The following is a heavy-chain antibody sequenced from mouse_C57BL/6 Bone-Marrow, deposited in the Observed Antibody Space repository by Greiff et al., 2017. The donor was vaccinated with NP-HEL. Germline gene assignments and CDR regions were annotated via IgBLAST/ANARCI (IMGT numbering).Heavy chain of an antibody. J-gene: IGHJ1*03. CDR1: GYAFSSYW. CDR3: AREDLLRYWYFDV. D-gene: IGHD1-1*01. Sequence: QVQLKESGAELVKPGASVKISCKASGYAFSSYWMNWVKQRPGKGLEWIGQIYPGGGDTNYNGKFKGKATMTADKSSSTAYMQLSSLTSEDSAVYFCAREDLLRYWYFDVWGTGTTVTVSS. V-gene: IGHV1-80*01. CDR2: IYPGGGDT.